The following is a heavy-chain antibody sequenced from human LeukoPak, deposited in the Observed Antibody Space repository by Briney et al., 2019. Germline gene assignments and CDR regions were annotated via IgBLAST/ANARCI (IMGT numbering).Heavy chain of an antibody. CDR3: ARRDTYGSGSYYNWDFDY. V-gene: IGHV1-8*01. CDR1: GYTFTSYD. CDR2: MNPNSGNT. Sequence: ASVKVSCKASGYTFTSYDINWVRQATGQGLEWMGWMNPNSGNTGYAQKFQGRVTMTRNTSISTAYMELSSLRSEDTAAYYCARRDTYGSGSYYNWDFDYWGQGTLVTVSS. J-gene: IGHJ4*02. D-gene: IGHD3-10*01.